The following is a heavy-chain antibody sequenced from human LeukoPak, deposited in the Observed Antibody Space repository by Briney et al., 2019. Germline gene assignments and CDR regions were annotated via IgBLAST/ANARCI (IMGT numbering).Heavy chain of an antibody. CDR1: VGSISSYY. D-gene: IGHD2-21*01. V-gene: IGHV4-4*07. CDR3: ARHLNNCGDDCYIFDY. Sequence: PSETLSLTCTVSVGSISSYYWSWIRQPAGKGLEWIGRIYTSGSTNYNPSLKSRVTMSVDTSKNQFSLRASSVTAADTAVYSCARHLNNCGDDCYIFDYWGQGTPGTVSS. CDR2: IYTSGST. J-gene: IGHJ4*02.